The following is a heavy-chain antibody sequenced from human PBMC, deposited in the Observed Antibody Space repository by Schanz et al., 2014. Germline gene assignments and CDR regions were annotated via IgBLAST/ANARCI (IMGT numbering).Heavy chain of an antibody. V-gene: IGHV3-11*05. J-gene: IGHJ6*02. Sequence: QVQLVESGGGLVKPGGSLRLSCAASGLTFSDYYMSWIRQAPGKGLEWVSYISSSSSYTNYADSVKGRFTISRDNAKNSLYLQMNSLRAEDTAVYYCARLVGPSFYYGMDVWGQGTTVTVSS. CDR2: ISSSSSYT. CDR1: GLTFSDYY. CDR3: ARLVGPSFYYGMDV. D-gene: IGHD2-15*01.